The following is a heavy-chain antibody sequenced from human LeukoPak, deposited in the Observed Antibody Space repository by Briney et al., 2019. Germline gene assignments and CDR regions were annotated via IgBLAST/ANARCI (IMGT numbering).Heavy chain of an antibody. CDR3: ASVVVVAAADYYYFDY. V-gene: IGHV1-18*01. J-gene: IGHJ4*02. D-gene: IGHD2-15*01. CDR2: ISAYNGNT. CDR1: GYTFTSYG. Sequence: ASVKVSCKASGYTFTSYGISWVRQAPGQGLEWMGWISAYNGNTNYAQKLQGRVTMTTDTSTSTAYMELRSLRSDDTAVYYCASVVVVAAADYYYFDYWGQGTLVTVSS.